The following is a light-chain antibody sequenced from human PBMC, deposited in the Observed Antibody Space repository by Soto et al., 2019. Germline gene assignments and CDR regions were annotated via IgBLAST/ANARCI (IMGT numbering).Light chain of an antibody. CDR1: QSLVSSDGNTY. J-gene: IGKJ2*01. Sequence: DIVMTQTPLSSPVTLGQPASLSCRSSQSLVSSDGNTYLSWLHQRPGQPPRLLIYQISNRFSGVXDXXSGSGAGTDFTLKISRVEAEDVGVYYCMEATQFPYTFGQGTKLEIK. CDR3: MEATQFPYT. V-gene: IGKV2-24*01. CDR2: QIS.